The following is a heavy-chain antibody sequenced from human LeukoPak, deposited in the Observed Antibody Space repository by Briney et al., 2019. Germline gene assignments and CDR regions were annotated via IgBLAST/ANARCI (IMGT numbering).Heavy chain of an antibody. V-gene: IGHV4-38-2*01. CDR1: GYSISSGYY. CDR3: ARSDYGGKDFAY. J-gene: IGHJ4*02. Sequence: SETLSLTCAVSGYSISSGYYWGWIRQPPGKGLEWIGSIYHSGSTYYNPSLKSRVTISVDTSKNQFSLKLSSVTAADTAVYYCARSDYGGKDFAYWGQGTLVTVSS. D-gene: IGHD4-23*01. CDR2: IYHSGST.